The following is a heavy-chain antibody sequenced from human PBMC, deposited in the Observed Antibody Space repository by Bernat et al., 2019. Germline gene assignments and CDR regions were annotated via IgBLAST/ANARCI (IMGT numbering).Heavy chain of an antibody. J-gene: IGHJ4*02. CDR3: ARRGDYDILTGYFY. Sequence: EVQLVESGGSLVQPGGSLRLSCAASGFTVSSNYMSWVRQAPGKGLEWVSVIYSGGSTYYADSVKGRFTISRDNSKNTLYLQMNSLRAEDTAVYYCARRGDYDILTGYFYWGQGTLVTVSS. V-gene: IGHV3-66*01. CDR1: GFTVSSNY. D-gene: IGHD3-9*01. CDR2: IYSGGST.